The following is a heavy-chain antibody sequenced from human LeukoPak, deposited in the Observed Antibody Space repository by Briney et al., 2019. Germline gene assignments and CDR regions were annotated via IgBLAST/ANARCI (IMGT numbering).Heavy chain of an antibody. D-gene: IGHD3-16*01. CDR1: GFTFSSYA. CDR2: ISYDGSNK. V-gene: IGHV3-30-3*01. J-gene: IGHJ6*02. CDR3: ARARVQNAYYYYYYGMDV. Sequence: GGSLRLSCVASGFTFSSYAMHWVRQAPGKGLEWVAVISYDGSNKDYADSVKGRFTISRDNSKNTLYLQMDSLRAEDTAVYYCARARVQNAYYYYYYGMDVWGQGTTVTVSS.